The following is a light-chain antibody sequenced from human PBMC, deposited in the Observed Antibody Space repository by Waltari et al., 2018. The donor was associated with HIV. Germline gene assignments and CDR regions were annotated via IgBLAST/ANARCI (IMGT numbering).Light chain of an antibody. V-gene: IGLV3-19*01. CDR1: SLRTYY. J-gene: IGLJ1*01. CDR2: DKN. Sequence: SSELTQDPDVSVALGQTLKITCQGDSLRTYYSHWYQQKRGKAPVLVFNDKNSRPPCVPDRVSGSSAGSTASLTITGAQAEDEAVYYCHSRDSSGYSYVFGTGTQVTVL. CDR3: HSRDSSGYSYV.